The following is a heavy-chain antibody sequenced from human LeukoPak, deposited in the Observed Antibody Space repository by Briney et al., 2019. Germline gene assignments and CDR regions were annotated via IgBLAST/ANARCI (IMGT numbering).Heavy chain of an antibody. CDR2: IYYSGST. D-gene: IGHD6-6*01. Sequence: SETLSLTCTVSGGSISSSSYYWGWIRQPPGKGLEWIGSIYYSGSTYYNPSLKSRVTISVDTPKNQFSLKLSSVTAADTAVYYCARKPYSSSYFDYWGQGTLVTVPS. CDR3: ARKPYSSSYFDY. V-gene: IGHV4-39*01. J-gene: IGHJ4*02. CDR1: GGSISSSSYY.